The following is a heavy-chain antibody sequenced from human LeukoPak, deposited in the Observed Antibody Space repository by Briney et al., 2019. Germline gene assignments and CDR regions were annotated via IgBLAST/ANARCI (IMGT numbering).Heavy chain of an antibody. V-gene: IGHV3-43D*03. J-gene: IGHJ4*02. Sequence: PGGSLRLSCAASGFTFDDYAMHWVRQAPGKGLEWVSLISWDGGSTYYADSVKGRFTISRDNSKNSLYLQMNSLRAEDTAVYYCAKDITGSGSYTFDYWGQGTLVTVSS. CDR1: GFTFDDYA. D-gene: IGHD3-10*01. CDR2: ISWDGGST. CDR3: AKDITGSGSYTFDY.